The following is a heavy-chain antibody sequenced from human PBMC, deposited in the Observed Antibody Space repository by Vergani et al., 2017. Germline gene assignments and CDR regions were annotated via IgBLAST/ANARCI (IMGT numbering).Heavy chain of an antibody. Sequence: QVQLVQSGAEVKKPGSSVKVSCKASGGTFRSYAISWVRQAPGQGLEWMGGIIPIFGTANYAQKFQGRVTITADESTSTAYMELSSLRSEDTAVYYCATGPVYGSGSYYNVNYWGQGTLVTVSS. CDR1: GGTFRSYA. D-gene: IGHD3-10*01. CDR2: IIPIFGTA. V-gene: IGHV1-69*01. J-gene: IGHJ4*02. CDR3: ATGPVYGSGSYYNVNY.